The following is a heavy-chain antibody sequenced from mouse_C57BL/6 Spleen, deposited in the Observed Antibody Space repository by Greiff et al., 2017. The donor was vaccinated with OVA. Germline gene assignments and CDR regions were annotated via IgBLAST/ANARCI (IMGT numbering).Heavy chain of an antibody. D-gene: IGHD1-1*01. CDR3: ARSGGGSHWYFDV. Sequence: QVQLQQPGAELVRPGSSVKLSCKASGYTFTSYWMHWVKQRPIQGLEWIGNIDPSDSETHYNQKFKDKATLTVDKSSSTAYMQISSLTSEDSAVYYCARSGGGSHWYFDVWGTGTTVTVSS. V-gene: IGHV1-52*01. J-gene: IGHJ1*03. CDR2: IDPSDSET. CDR1: GYTFTSYW.